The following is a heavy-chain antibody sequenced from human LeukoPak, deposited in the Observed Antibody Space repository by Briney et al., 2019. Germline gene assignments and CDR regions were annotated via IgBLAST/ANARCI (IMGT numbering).Heavy chain of an antibody. CDR2: IKSKTDGGTT. CDR3: TTDRGVRGVRNY. J-gene: IGHJ4*02. D-gene: IGHD3-10*01. Sequence: GWSLRLSCAASGFTFSNAWMSWLRQAPGKGREGVGRIKSKTDGGTTDYAAPVEGIFTISRDDSKNTLYLQMNSLKTEDTAVYYCTTDRGVRGVRNYWGQGTLVTVSS. CDR1: GFTFSNAW. V-gene: IGHV3-15*01.